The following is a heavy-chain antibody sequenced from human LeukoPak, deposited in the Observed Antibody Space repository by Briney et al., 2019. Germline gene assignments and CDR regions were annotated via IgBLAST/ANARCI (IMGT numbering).Heavy chain of an antibody. V-gene: IGHV4/OR15-8*02. J-gene: IGHJ4*02. D-gene: IGHD1-26*01. CDR3: SRESGPFCPFGY. CDR2: ISLAGQT. CDR1: GGSISGTNW. Sequence: PSETLSLTCGVSGGSISGTNWWSWVRQPPGQGLEWIGEISLAGQTNYNPSLNGRVTMSLDKSSNQLSLHLTSVTAADTATYYCSRESGPFCPFGYWGQGTLVTVSS.